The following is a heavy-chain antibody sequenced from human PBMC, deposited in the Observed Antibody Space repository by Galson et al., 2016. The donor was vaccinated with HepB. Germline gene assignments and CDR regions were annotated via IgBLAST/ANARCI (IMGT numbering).Heavy chain of an antibody. CDR3: ASLGASFDY. Sequence: SETLSLTCAVSGYSISSGYYWGWIRQPPGKGLEWIGSIYHSGSTYYNPSLKSRVTISVDTSKNQFSLNLSSVTAADTAVYYCASLGASFDYWGQGTLVTVSS. V-gene: IGHV4-38-2*01. CDR1: GYSISSGYY. J-gene: IGHJ4*02. CDR2: IYHSGST.